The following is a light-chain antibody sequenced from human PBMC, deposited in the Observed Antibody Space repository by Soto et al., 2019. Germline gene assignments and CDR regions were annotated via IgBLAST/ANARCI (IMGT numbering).Light chain of an antibody. CDR1: QAVNTR. CDR2: LAS. Sequence: EIVLTQSPATLSSFPGDRVTLSCRASQAVNTRLAWYQHKPGQAPRLLIYLASNRAAGVPARFSGSGSGTDFTLTISSLEPEDFAVYYCQQRSNWPPKVTFGGGTKV. V-gene: IGKV3-11*01. CDR3: QQRSNWPPKVT. J-gene: IGKJ4*01.